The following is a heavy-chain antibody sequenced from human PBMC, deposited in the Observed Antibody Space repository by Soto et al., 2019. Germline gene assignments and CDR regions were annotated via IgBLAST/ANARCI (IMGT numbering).Heavy chain of an antibody. J-gene: IGHJ4*02. CDR1: GFSLSTDDVG. D-gene: IGHD6-6*01. Sequence: ESGPTLVNPTQTLTLTCTFSGFSLSTDDVGVGSIRQPPGKALDWLAVIYWDDDKRYSPSLKSRLTITKDTSQNQVLLTMTNMDPVDTATYFGARSKYSISSFDYWGQGALVTVSS. CDR3: ARSKYSISSFDY. CDR2: IYWDDDK. V-gene: IGHV2-5*02.